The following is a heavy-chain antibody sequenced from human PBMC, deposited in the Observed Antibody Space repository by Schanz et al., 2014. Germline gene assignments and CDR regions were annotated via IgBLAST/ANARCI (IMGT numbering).Heavy chain of an antibody. Sequence: EVRLLESGGGLVQPGGSLRLSCAASGFTFSIYGMSWVRQAPGKGLEWVSRMIGSGSSVFYADSVKGRFTISRDNLKNTVYLQMNSLRAADTAVYYCAKDGRLPYYGTGSDFDYWGQGTLVAVSS. V-gene: IGHV3-23*01. CDR1: GFTFSIYG. D-gene: IGHD3-22*01. CDR2: MIGSGSSV. J-gene: IGHJ4*02. CDR3: AKDGRLPYYGTGSDFDY.